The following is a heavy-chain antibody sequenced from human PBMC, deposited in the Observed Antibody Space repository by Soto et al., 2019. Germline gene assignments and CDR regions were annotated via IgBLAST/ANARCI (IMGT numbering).Heavy chain of an antibody. CDR2: INHSGST. J-gene: IGHJ4*02. Sequence: SETLSLTCAVYGGSFSGYYWSWIRQSPGKGLEWIGEINHSGSTNYNPSLKSRVTISVDTSKNQFSLKLSSVTAADTAVYYCARGRGRWLQFNYWGQGTLVTVSS. D-gene: IGHD5-12*01. V-gene: IGHV4-34*01. CDR3: ARGRGRWLQFNY. CDR1: GGSFSGYY.